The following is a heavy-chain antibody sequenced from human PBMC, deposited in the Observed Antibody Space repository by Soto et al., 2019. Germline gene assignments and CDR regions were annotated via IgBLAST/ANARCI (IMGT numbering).Heavy chain of an antibody. J-gene: IGHJ4*02. CDR2: ISGSGGST. D-gene: IGHD6-13*01. V-gene: IGHV3-23*01. Sequence: EVQLLESGGGLVQPGGSLRLSCAASGFTFSNYAVTWVRQAPGKGLEWVSTISGSGGSTYYADSVKGRFTISRDNSKNTLYLQMNSLRAEDKAVYYGAKEKGSSWYEIDYWGQGTLVTVSS. CDR3: AKEKGSSWYEIDY. CDR1: GFTFSNYA.